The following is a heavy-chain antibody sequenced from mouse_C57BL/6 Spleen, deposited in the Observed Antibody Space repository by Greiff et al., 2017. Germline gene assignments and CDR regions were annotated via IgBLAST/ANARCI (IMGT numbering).Heavy chain of an antibody. V-gene: IGHV1-76*01. Sequence: VQLQQSGAELVRPGASVKLSCKASGYTFTDYYINWVKQRPGQGLEWIARIYPGSGNTYYNEKFKGKATLTAEKSSSTAYMQLSSLTSEGSAVYFCSRGWEGDYYAMDYWGQGTSLTVSS. CDR2: IYPGSGNT. CDR1: GYTFTDYY. D-gene: IGHD1-1*02. J-gene: IGHJ4*01. CDR3: SRGWEGDYYAMDY.